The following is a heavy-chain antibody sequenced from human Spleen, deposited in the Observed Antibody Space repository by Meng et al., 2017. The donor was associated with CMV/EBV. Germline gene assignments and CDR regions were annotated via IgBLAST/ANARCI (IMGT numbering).Heavy chain of an antibody. CDR3: ARAPHGYNWFDP. J-gene: IGHJ5*02. Sequence: SETLSLTCTVSGGSIYGAVYYWAWIRQPPGKGLEWIGYIYYSGSTNYNPSPKSRVTISVDTSKNQFSLELRSVTAADTAVYYCARAPHGYNWFDPWGQGTLVTVSS. V-gene: IGHV4-61*08. CDR1: GGSIYGAVYY. CDR2: IYYSGST.